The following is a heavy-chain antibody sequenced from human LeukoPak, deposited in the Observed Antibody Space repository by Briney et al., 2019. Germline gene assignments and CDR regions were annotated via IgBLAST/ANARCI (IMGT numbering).Heavy chain of an antibody. V-gene: IGHV3-23*01. J-gene: IGHJ4*02. Sequence: PGGSLRLSCAASGFNFNNFAMSWVRQAPGKRLEWVSTTSSSGTTTFYADSVKGRFTISRDSSKNTLYVQMNSLRAEDTAVYYCAKDLPGFFDYWGQGILVTVSS. CDR3: AKDLPGFFDY. CDR1: GFNFNNFA. CDR2: TSSSGTTT.